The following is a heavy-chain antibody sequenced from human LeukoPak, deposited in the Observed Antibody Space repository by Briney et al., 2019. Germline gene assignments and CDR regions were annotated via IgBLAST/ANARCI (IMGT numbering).Heavy chain of an antibody. D-gene: IGHD3-22*01. CDR2: IYPGDSDT. Sequence: GESLKISFKGSGYSFTSYWIGWVRQMPGKGLEWMGIIYPGDSDTRYSPSFQAQVTISADKSISTAYLQWSSLKASDTAMYYCARRPYYYDSTPLGDYWGQGTLVTVSS. V-gene: IGHV5-51*01. CDR3: ARRPYYYDSTPLGDY. J-gene: IGHJ4*02. CDR1: GYSFTSYW.